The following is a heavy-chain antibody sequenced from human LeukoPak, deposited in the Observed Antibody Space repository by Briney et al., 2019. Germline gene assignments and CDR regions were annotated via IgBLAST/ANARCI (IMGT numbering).Heavy chain of an antibody. D-gene: IGHD5-18*01. Sequence: TGGSLRLSCAASGFTFSSYGMHWVRQAPGKGLEWVAVISYDGSNKYYADSVKGRFTISRDNSKNTLYLQTNSLRAEDTAVYYCARDRGYTYGHPFDYWGQGTLVTVSS. CDR3: ARDRGYTYGHPFDY. V-gene: IGHV3-30*03. J-gene: IGHJ4*02. CDR2: ISYDGSNK. CDR1: GFTFSSYG.